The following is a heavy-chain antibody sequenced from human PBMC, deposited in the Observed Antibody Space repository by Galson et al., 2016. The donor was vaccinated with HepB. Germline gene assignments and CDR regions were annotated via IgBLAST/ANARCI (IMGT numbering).Heavy chain of an antibody. CDR1: GFTFNIFA. CDR3: AKDITTEASGLNY. V-gene: IGHV3-9*01. J-gene: IGHJ4*02. D-gene: IGHD2/OR15-2a*01. Sequence: SLRLSCAASGFTFNIFAMHWVRQAPGKGLEWVSGINWDSTGIDYADSVKGRFTISRDNAKHSLYLQMNSLRTEDTALYYCAKDITTEASGLNYWGQGTLVTVSS. CDR2: INWDSTGI.